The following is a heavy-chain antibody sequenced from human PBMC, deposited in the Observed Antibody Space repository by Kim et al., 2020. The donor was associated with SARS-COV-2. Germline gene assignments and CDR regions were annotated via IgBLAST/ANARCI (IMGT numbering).Heavy chain of an antibody. Sequence: ASVKVSCKASGYTFTSYAMNRVRQAPGQGLEWMGWINTNTGNPTYAQGFTGRFVFSLDTSVSTAYLQISSLKAEDTAVYYCARARRGYSYGKHYYYYYGMDVWGQGTTVTVSS. CDR1: GYTFTSYA. V-gene: IGHV7-4-1*02. D-gene: IGHD5-18*01. J-gene: IGHJ6*02. CDR2: INTNTGNP. CDR3: ARARRGYSYGKHYYYYYGMDV.